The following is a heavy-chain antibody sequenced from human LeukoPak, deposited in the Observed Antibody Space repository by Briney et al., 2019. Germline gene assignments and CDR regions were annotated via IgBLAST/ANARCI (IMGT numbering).Heavy chain of an antibody. CDR2: ISGSGGST. J-gene: IGHJ4*02. D-gene: IGHD5-18*01. CDR1: GFTVSSNYA. V-gene: IGHV3-23*01. CDR3: TKGTIWLPFDY. Sequence: PGGSLRLSCAASGFTVSSNYAMSWARQAPGKGLGWVSAISGSGGSTYYADSVKGRFTISRDNSKNTLYLQMNSLRAEDTAVYYCTKGTIWLPFDYWGQGTLVTVSS.